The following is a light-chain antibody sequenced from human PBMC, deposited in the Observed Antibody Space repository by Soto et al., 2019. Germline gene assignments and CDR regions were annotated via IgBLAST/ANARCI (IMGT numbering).Light chain of an antibody. J-gene: IGLJ2*01. CDR2: EVY. CDR1: STDIGGYDF. CDR3: ASFARSPDLCVV. V-gene: IGLV2-8*01. Sequence: QSALTQPPSASGSPGQSVTISCSGTSTDIGGYDFVSWYQQQPGKAPRLLIYEVYKRPAGVPDRFSGSKSGNTASLTVSGLQDEDEADYYCASFARSPDLCVVCGGGTKLTVL.